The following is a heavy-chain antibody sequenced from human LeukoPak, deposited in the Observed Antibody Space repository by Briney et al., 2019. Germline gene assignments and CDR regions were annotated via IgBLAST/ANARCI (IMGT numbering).Heavy chain of an antibody. V-gene: IGHV4-4*07. CDR2: IYTSGST. Sequence: PSETLSLTCTASGGSISSYYWSWIRQPAGKGLEWIGRIYTSGSTNYNPSLKSRVTMSVDTSKNQFSLKLSSVTAADTAVYYCARVSRTSSSSASWGYYFDYWGQGTLVTVSS. J-gene: IGHJ4*02. CDR1: GGSISSYY. D-gene: IGHD6-13*01. CDR3: ARVSRTSSSSASWGYYFDY.